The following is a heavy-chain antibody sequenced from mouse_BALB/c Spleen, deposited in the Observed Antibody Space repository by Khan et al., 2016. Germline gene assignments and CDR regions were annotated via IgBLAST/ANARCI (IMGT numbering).Heavy chain of an antibody. CDR2: IWSDGST. J-gene: IGHJ4*01. CDR3: ARRDDGGAAMDY. Sequence: QMQLKESGPGLVAPSQSLSITCTVAGFSLTSYGVHWVRQPPGKGLEWLVVIWSDGSTTYNSALKSRLSISKDNSKSQVFLKMNSLQTDDTAMYXCARRDDGGAAMDYWGQGTSVTVSS. D-gene: IGHD2-3*01. V-gene: IGHV2-6*02. CDR1: GFSLTSYG.